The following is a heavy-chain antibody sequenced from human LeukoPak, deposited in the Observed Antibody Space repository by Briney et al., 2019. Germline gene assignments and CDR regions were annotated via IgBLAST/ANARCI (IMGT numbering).Heavy chain of an antibody. D-gene: IGHD5-12*01. CDR3: TTIRPGY. CDR2: IKEGGPTT. CDR1: GFTLSSYW. Sequence: PGGSLRLSCAASGFTLSSYWIHLVRQVPRKGLVWVACIKEGGPTTDYADSVKGRFTISRDHAKNALYLQMNSLRAEDTAVYYCTTIRPGYWGQGTLVTVSP. J-gene: IGHJ4*02. V-gene: IGHV3-74*01.